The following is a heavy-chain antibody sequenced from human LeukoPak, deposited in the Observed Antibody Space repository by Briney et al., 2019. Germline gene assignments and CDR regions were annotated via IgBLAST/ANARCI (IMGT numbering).Heavy chain of an antibody. J-gene: IGHJ6*03. CDR2: ISYDGSNK. CDR3: ARDPYSGSYGNYYYYFMDV. Sequence: GGSLRLSCAASGFTFSSYGMHWVRQAPGKGLEWVAVISYDGSNKYYADSVKGRFTISRDNAKNSLYLQMNSLRAEDTAVCYCARDPYSGSYGNYYYYFMDVWGKGTTVTISS. CDR1: GFTFSSYG. V-gene: IGHV3-30*03. D-gene: IGHD1-26*01.